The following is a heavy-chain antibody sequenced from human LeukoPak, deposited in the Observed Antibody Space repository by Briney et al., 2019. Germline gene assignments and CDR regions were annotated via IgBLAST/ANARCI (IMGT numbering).Heavy chain of an antibody. D-gene: IGHD6-13*01. Sequence: PGGSLRLSCAASGFTFSSYWMSWVRQALGKGLEWVANIKQDGSEKYYVDSVRGRFTISRDNAKNPLYLQMNSLRAEDTAVYYCARARLGITAAAGRFDPWGQGTLVTVSS. CDR1: GFTFSSYW. J-gene: IGHJ5*02. CDR2: IKQDGSEK. CDR3: ARARLGITAAAGRFDP. V-gene: IGHV3-7*01.